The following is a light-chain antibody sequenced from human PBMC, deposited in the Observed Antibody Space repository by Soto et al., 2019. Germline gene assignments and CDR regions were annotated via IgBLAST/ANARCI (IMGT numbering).Light chain of an antibody. CDR2: EIN. J-gene: IGLJ1*01. CDR1: SSDVGAYDY. CDR3: SSFAGSNNFPYV. V-gene: IGLV2-8*01. Sequence: ALTQPPAASGSPGQSVTISCTGTSSDVGAYDYVSWYQQHPGKAPKLMIYEINKRPSGVPDRFSGSKSGNTASLTVSGLQAEDEADYYCSSFAGSNNFPYVFGTAPKATVL.